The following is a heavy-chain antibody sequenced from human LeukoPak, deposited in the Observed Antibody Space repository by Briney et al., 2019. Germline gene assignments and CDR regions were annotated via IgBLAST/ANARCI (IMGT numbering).Heavy chain of an antibody. V-gene: IGHV3-30*02. J-gene: IGHJ6*04. D-gene: IGHD4-17*01. CDR2: IRYDGTKK. Sequence: GGSLRLSCAASGLTFSSYAMHWVRQAPGKGLDWVAFIRYDGTKKYCADSVKGRFTVSRDNSKNTLYLQMNSLRAEDTAVYYCAKEMNDYVDYFYMDVWGKGTTVTVSA. CDR1: GLTFSSYA. CDR3: AKEMNDYVDYFYMDV.